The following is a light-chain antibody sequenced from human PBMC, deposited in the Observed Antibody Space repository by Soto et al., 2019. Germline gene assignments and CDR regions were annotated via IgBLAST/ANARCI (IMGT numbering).Light chain of an antibody. CDR2: AAS. CDR1: QAITNF. J-gene: IGKJ1*01. Sequence: DVQLTQSPPFLSASVGDRVTITCRASQAITNFLAWYQQKPGKPPNLLIFAASTLQIGVPSRFSGSGSGTDFTLTISSLQSEDFATYFCQQVNGNRTFGQGTKVEIK. V-gene: IGKV1-9*01. CDR3: QQVNGNRT.